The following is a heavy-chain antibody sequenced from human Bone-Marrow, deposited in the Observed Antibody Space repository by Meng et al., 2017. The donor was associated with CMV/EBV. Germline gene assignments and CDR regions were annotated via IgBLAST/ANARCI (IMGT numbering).Heavy chain of an antibody. CDR3: ARIPGSSWLSFRVEYYYYGMDV. CDR2: IDPSGGRT. CDR1: GYTFSNYY. D-gene: IGHD6-13*01. Sequence: ASVKVSCKASGYTFSNYYMNWVRQAPGQGLEWMGIIDPSGGRTRYAQRFQGRVTITRNTSISTAYMELSSLRSEDTAVYYCARIPGSSWLSFRVEYYYYGMDVWGQGTTVTVSS. V-gene: IGHV1-46*01. J-gene: IGHJ6*02.